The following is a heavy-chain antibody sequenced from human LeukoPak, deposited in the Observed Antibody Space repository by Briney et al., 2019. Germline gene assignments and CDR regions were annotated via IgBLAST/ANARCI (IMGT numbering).Heavy chain of an antibody. Sequence: PGGSLRLSCAASGFTFSNAWMSWVRQAPGKGLEWVGRIKSKTDGWTTDYAAPVKGRFTISRDDSKNTLYLQMNSLKTEDTAVYYCTTGADYYDSSGYLGYMDVWGKGTTVTVSS. CDR1: GFTFSNAW. CDR2: IKSKTDGWTT. V-gene: IGHV3-15*01. CDR3: TTGADYYDSSGYLGYMDV. D-gene: IGHD3-22*01. J-gene: IGHJ6*03.